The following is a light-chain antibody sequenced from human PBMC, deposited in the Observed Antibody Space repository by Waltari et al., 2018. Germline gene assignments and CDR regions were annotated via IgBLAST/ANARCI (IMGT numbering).Light chain of an antibody. V-gene: IGKV4-1*01. CDR2: WAS. J-gene: IGKJ1*01. CDR3: QQYYSDPWT. CDR1: QSVLYSSNNQNY. Sequence: DIVMTQSPDSLAVSLGERATINCKSSQSVLYSSNNQNYLAWYQQRPEQPPKLLIYWASTRASGVPDRFSGSGSGTDFSLIISSLQAEDVAVYYCQQYYSDPWTFGQGTKVEIK.